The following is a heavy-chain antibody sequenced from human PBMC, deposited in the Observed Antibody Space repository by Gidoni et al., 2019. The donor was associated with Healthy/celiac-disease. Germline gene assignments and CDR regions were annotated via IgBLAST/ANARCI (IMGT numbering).Heavy chain of an antibody. J-gene: IGHJ4*02. V-gene: IGHV3-49*05. CDR2: IRSKAYGGTT. CDR3: TRGAYYDSSGYFNGY. CDR1: GFTFGDYA. D-gene: IGHD3-22*01. Sequence: EVQLVESGGGLVKPGRSLRLSCTASGFTFGDYAMSWFRQAPGKGLGWVGFIRSKAYGGTTEYAASVKGRFTISRDDSKSIAYLQMNSLKTEDTAVYYCTRGAYYDSSGYFNGYWGQGTLVTVSS.